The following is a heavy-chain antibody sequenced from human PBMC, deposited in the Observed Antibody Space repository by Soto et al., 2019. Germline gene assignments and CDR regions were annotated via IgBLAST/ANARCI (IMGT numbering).Heavy chain of an antibody. CDR2: ISAYNGNT. CDR1: GYMFTINE. CDR3: ARDRYCSGGSFYVYFDV. Sequence: VSCVGSGYMFTINELSCFQDYPSTGLEWMGWISAYNGNTNYAQKLQGRVTMTTDTSTSKAYMELRSLRSDDTAVYYGARDRYCSGGSFYVYFDVWG. J-gene: IGHJ4*01. V-gene: IGHV1-18*01. D-gene: IGHD2-15*01.